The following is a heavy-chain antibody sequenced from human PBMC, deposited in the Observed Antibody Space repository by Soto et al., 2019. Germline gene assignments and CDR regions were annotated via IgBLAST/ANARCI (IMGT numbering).Heavy chain of an antibody. CDR2: INHSGST. V-gene: IGHV4-34*01. CDR1: GGSFSGYY. D-gene: IGHD3-10*01. CDR3: ARMRFGGLGWFDT. J-gene: IGHJ5*02. Sequence: PSETLSLTCAVYGGSFSGYYWSWIRQPPGKGLEWIGEINHSGSTNYNPSLKSRVTISVDTSKNQFSLKLSSVTAADTAVYYCARMRFGGLGWFDTWGQGTLVTVSS.